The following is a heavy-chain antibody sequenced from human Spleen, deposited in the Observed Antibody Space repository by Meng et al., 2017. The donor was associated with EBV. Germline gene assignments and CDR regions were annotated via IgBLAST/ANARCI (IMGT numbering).Heavy chain of an antibody. CDR1: GDPVNSDPYY. CDR2: IYYSGDI. Sequence: VQRRGSGPGLVKASETLSLNCSVSGDPVNSDPYYWTWIRQPPGKGLEWIGYIYYSGDIDYNPSLKSRVTISLDTSKNQFSLKLSSVTAADTAVYYCARAVCTGGPCFLNWYDPWGRGTLVTVSS. CDR3: ARAVCTGGPCFLNWYDP. V-gene: IGHV4-61*01. J-gene: IGHJ5*02. D-gene: IGHD2-8*02.